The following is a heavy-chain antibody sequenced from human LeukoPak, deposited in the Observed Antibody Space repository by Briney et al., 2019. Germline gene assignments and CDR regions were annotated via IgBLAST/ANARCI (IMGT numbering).Heavy chain of an antibody. CDR2: IYDNGTT. CDR1: GGSISSFY. CDR3: ARTLGYCSGGSCSYDAFDI. Sequence: SETLALTCTVSGGSISSFYGSWIRQPPGQGLEWMGYIYDNGTTNYNPSLKSRVTMSVDTSKNQFSLRLSAVTAADTAMYYCARTLGYCSGGSCSYDAFDIWGQGTMVTVSS. V-gene: IGHV4-59*01. J-gene: IGHJ3*02. D-gene: IGHD2-15*01.